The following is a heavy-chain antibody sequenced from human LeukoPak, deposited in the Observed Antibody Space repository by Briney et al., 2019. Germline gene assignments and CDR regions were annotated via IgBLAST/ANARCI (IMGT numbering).Heavy chain of an antibody. V-gene: IGHV3-30*03. CDR3: ARDQSGYFDL. D-gene: IGHD1-26*01. Sequence: PGGSLRLSCAASGFTFSSYGMHWVRQAPGKGLEWVAVISYDGSNKYYADSVKGRFTISRDNSKNTLYLQMNSLRAEDTAVYYCARDQSGYFDLWGQGTLVTVSS. CDR1: GFTFSSYG. CDR2: ISYDGSNK. J-gene: IGHJ4*02.